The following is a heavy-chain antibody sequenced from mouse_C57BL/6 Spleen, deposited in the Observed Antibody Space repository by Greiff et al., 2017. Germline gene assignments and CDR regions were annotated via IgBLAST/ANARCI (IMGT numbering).Heavy chain of an antibody. CDR2: ISYDGSN. J-gene: IGHJ3*01. V-gene: IGHV3-6*01. D-gene: IGHD2-4*01. CDR3: ARGGDYGGFAY. Sequence: EVQLQESGPGLVKPSQSLSLTCSVTGYSITSGYYWNWIRQFPGNKLEWMGYISYDGSNNYNPSLKNRISITRDTSKNQFFLKLNSVTTEDTATYYCARGGDYGGFAYWGQGTLVTVSA. CDR1: GYSITSGYY.